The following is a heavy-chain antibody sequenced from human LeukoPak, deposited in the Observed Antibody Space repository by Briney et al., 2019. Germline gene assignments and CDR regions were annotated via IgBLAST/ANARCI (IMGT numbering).Heavy chain of an antibody. CDR2: INPNSGVT. J-gene: IGHJ4*02. V-gene: IGHV1-2*02. CDR3: ASERSTRYIDY. Sequence: ASVKVSCKASGYTFTDHYLHWVRQAPGQGLEWMGWINPNSGVTSYAQNFQGRVSMTRDTSIRTAYLEVNWLTSDDTAVYFCASERSTRYIDYWGQGTLVTVSS. CDR1: GYTFTDHY.